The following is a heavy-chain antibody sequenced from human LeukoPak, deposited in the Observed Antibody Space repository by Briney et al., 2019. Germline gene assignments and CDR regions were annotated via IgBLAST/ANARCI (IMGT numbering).Heavy chain of an antibody. CDR3: VRDSISRYRSQMDV. J-gene: IGHJ6*04. D-gene: IGHD5-12*01. CDR1: GYIFTSYY. V-gene: IGHV1-2*02. CDR2: INPNSGGT. Sequence: ASVKVSCTASGYIFTSYYMYWVRQAPGQGLEWMGWINPNSGGTDFAQKLQGRVTMTWDKSITTAYMRLSSLRYDDTAVYYCVRDSISRYRSQMDVWGKGTTVTVTS.